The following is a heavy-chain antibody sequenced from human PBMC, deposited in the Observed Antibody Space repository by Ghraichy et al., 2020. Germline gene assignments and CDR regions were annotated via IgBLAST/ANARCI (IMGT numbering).Heavy chain of an antibody. D-gene: IGHD2-15*01. CDR3: ARVGHSTTVAGPFDY. CDR2: ISSSSSYI. CDR1: GFTFSSYS. J-gene: IGHJ4*02. V-gene: IGHV3-21*01. Sequence: GESLNISCAASGFTFSSYSMNWVRQAPGKGLEWVSLISSSSSYIYYADSVKGRFTISRDNVRNSLCLQMNSLKAEDTAVYYCARVGHSTTVAGPFDYWGQGTLVTVSS.